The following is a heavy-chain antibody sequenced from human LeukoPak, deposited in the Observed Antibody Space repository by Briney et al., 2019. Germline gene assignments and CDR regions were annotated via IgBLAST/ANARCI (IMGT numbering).Heavy chain of an antibody. CDR1: GGSVSSYY. D-gene: IGHD6-13*01. CDR2: IYYSGST. V-gene: IGHV4-59*02. J-gene: IGHJ4*02. CDR3: ARGVAAAGIDY. Sequence: SETLSLTCTVSGGSVSSYYWSWIRQPPGKGLEWIGYIYYSGSTNYNPSLKSRVTISVDTSKHQFSLKLSSVTAADTAVYYCARGVAAAGIDYWGQGTLVTVSS.